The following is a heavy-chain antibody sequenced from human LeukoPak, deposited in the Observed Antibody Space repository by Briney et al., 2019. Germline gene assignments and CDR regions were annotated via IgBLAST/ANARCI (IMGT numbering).Heavy chain of an antibody. CDR2: IRYDGSNK. CDR3: ATDRRSGYYYDAFDI. J-gene: IGHJ3*02. Sequence: GGSLRLSCAASGFTFSSYGMHWVRQAPGKGLEWVAFIRYDGSNKYYADSVKGRFTISRDNSKNTLYLQMNSLRAEDTAVYYCATDRRSGYYYDAFDIWGQGTMVTVSS. CDR1: GFTFSSYG. D-gene: IGHD3-22*01. V-gene: IGHV3-30*02.